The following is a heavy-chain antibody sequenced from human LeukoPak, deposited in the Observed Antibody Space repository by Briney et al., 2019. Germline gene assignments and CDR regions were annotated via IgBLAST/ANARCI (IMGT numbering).Heavy chain of an antibody. CDR1: VFTSDDFA. CDR2: ISWNSGSI. CDR3: AKNSSGTGGAFHY. V-gene: IGHV3-9*02. D-gene: IGHD3-16*01. J-gene: IGHJ3*01. Sequence: PGGSLRLSCAASVFTSDDFAMHWVRQAPGKGLEWVSGISWNSGSIGYADSVKGRFTISRDNAKNSLYLQMNSLRAEDLAFYACAKNSSGTGGAFHYWGQGTMVTVSS.